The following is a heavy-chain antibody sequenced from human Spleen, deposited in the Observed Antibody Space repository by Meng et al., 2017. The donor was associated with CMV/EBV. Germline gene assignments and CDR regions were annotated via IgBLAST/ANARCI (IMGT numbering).Heavy chain of an antibody. D-gene: IGHD6-13*01. CDR2: ISSSGITT. Sequence: GESLKISCAASGFTFNVFEMDWVRQAPGKGLEWISYISSSGITTHYADSVKGRFTTSRDNSKNSLFLQMDSLRAEDTAVYYCARRKGVGAAAGSFDYWGQGTLVTVSS. V-gene: IGHV3-48*03. CDR1: GFTFNVFE. J-gene: IGHJ4*02. CDR3: ARRKGVGAAAGSFDY.